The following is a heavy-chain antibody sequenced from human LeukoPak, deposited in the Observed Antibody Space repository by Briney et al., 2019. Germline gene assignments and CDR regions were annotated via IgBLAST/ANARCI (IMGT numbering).Heavy chain of an antibody. J-gene: IGHJ6*03. V-gene: IGHV3-11*04. CDR3: AREGAAGNTYYYMDV. CDR2: ISSSGSTI. D-gene: IGHD6-13*01. Sequence: GGSLRLSCAASGFTFSDYYMSWIRQAPGKGLEWVSYISSSGSTIYYADSVKGRFTISRDNAKNSLYLQMNSLRAEDTAVYYCAREGAAGNTYYYMDVWGKGTTVTVSS. CDR1: GFTFSDYY.